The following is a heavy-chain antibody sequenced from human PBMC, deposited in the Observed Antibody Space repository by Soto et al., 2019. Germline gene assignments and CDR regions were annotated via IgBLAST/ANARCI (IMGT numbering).Heavy chain of an antibody. J-gene: IGHJ5*02. D-gene: IGHD5-18*01. CDR2: INHSGST. CDR1: GGSFSGYY. CDR3: ARGGRGYSYGYLRNWFDP. V-gene: IGHV4-34*01. Sequence: QVQLQQWGAGLLKPSETLSLTCAVYGGSFSGYYWSWIRQPPGKGLEWIGEINHSGSTNYNPSLKSRVTISVDTSKNQFSLKLSSVTAADTAVYYCARGGRGYSYGYLRNWFDPWGQGTLVTVSS.